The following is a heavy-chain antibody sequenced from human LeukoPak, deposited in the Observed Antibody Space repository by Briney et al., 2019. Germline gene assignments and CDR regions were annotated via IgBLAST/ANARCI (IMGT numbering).Heavy chain of an antibody. D-gene: IGHD3-10*01. V-gene: IGHV4-59*12. CDR2: IHYSGST. Sequence: SETLSLTCTVSGGSISSYYWSWLRQPPGKGLQWIGYIHYSGSTNYNPSLKSRLTISVDTSKNQFSLKLSSVTAADTAVYYCARGALLWFGDRMEYYFDYWGQGTLLTVSS. J-gene: IGHJ4*02. CDR3: ARGALLWFGDRMEYYFDY. CDR1: GGSISSYY.